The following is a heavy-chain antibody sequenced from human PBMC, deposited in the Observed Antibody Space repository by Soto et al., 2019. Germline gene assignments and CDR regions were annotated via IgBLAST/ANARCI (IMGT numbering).Heavy chain of an antibody. V-gene: IGHV1-3*05. D-gene: IGHD6-19*01. CDR2: INAGNGNT. CDR1: GYTFTGYA. Sequence: QVQLVQSGAEEKKPGASVKVSCKASGYTFTGYAMHWVRQAPGQRLEWMGWINAGNGNTKYSQKFQGRVTITRDTTASTAYMGLSSLRSEATAGYYCARAVAVPADFDYWGQGTLVTVSS. J-gene: IGHJ4*02. CDR3: ARAVAVPADFDY.